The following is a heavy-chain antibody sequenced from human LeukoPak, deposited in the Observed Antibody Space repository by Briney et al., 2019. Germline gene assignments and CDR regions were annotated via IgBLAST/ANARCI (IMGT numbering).Heavy chain of an antibody. J-gene: IGHJ4*02. Sequence: PGGSLRLSCAASGFTFSSYAMSWVRQAPGKGLGWVSAISGSGGSTYYADSVKGRFTISRDNSKNTLYLQMNSLRAEDTAVYYCASPLTPRMVRGKVFDYWGQGTLVTVSS. CDR1: GFTFSSYA. CDR2: ISGSGGST. CDR3: ASPLTPRMVRGKVFDY. D-gene: IGHD3-10*01. V-gene: IGHV3-23*01.